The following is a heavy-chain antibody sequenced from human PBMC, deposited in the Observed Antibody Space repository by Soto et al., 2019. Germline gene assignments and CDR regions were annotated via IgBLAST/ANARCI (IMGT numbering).Heavy chain of an antibody. CDR1: KNTLTELT. J-gene: IGHJ4*02. Sequence: ASVKVSCKVTKNTLTELTIDWLRQAPAKGLEWMGRSAPEEGEPIYPQKFQGRVSMTEDPSTDTAYMELTSLRFEDTAVYFCAADRKIVGTIGAFDFWGQGTLVTV. V-gene: IGHV1-24*01. CDR3: AADRKIVGTIGAFDF. CDR2: SAPEEGEP. D-gene: IGHD1-26*01.